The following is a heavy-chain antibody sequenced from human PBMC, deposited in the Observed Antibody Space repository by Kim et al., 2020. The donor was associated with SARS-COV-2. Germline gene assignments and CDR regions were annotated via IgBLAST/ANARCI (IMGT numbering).Heavy chain of an antibody. CDR3: ARTKSHQSGYYIYYYYGMDV. V-gene: IGHV4-59*13. J-gene: IGHJ6*02. CDR2: IYYSGST. CDR1: GGSISSYY. Sequence: SETLSLTCTVSGGSISSYYWSWIRQPPGKGLEWIGYIYYSGSTNYNPSLKSRVTISVDTSKNQFSLKLSSVTAADTAVYYCARTKSHQSGYYIYYYYGMDVWGQGTTVTVSS. D-gene: IGHD3-3*01.